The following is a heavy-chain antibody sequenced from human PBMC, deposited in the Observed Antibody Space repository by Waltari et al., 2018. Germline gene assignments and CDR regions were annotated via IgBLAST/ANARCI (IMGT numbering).Heavy chain of an antibody. CDR2: IYYSGST. V-gene: IGHV4-59*11. J-gene: IGHJ5*02. Sequence: QVQLQESGPGLVKPSETLSLTCTVSGGSISSHYWSWIRQPPGKGLEWIGYIYYSGSTNYNPSLKSRVTISVDTSKNQFSLKLSSVTAADTAVYYCARANVDIVATPPGAIDPWGQGTLVTVSS. CDR3: ARANVDIVATPPGAIDP. D-gene: IGHD5-12*01. CDR1: GGSISSHY.